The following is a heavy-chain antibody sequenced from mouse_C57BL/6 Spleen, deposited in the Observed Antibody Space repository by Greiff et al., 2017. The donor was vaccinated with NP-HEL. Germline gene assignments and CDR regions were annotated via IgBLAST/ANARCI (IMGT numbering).Heavy chain of an antibody. CDR1: GYTFTSYW. Sequence: QVQLQQPGAELVRPGTSVKLSCKASGYTFTSYWMHWVKQRPGQGLEWIGVIDPSDSYTNYNQKFKGKATLTVDTSSSTAYMQLSSLTSDDSSVYYCARSEGPYFDYWGQGTTLTVSS. CDR3: ARSEGPYFDY. D-gene: IGHD3-3*01. V-gene: IGHV1-59*01. CDR2: IDPSDSYT. J-gene: IGHJ2*01.